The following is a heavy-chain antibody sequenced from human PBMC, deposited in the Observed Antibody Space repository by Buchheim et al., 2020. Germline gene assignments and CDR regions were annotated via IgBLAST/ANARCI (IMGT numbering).Heavy chain of an antibody. V-gene: IGHV3-30*18. D-gene: IGHD6-19*01. CDR3: AKDGGIAVAGTPNAPYYYYGMDV. Sequence: QVQLVESGGGVVQPGRSLRLSCAASGFTFSSYGMHWVREAPGKGLEWVAVISYDGSNKYYADSVKGRFTISRDNSKNTLYLQMNSLRAEDTAGYYCAKDGGIAVAGTPNAPYYYYGMDVWGQGTT. CDR2: ISYDGSNK. CDR1: GFTFSSYG. J-gene: IGHJ6*02.